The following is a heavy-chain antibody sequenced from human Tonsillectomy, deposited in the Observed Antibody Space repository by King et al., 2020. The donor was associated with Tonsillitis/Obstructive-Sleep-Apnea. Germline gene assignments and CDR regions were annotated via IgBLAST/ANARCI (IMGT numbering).Heavy chain of an antibody. CDR3: AKRGYYDFWSGYYADY. Sequence: VQLVESRGGLVQPGGSLRLSCAASGFTFSSYAMSWVRQAPGKGLEWVSAISSSGSSTYYADSVKGRFTISRDNSKNTLYLQMNSLRAEDTATFYCAKRGYYDFWSGYYADYWGQGTLVTVSS. CDR2: ISSSGSST. D-gene: IGHD3-3*01. J-gene: IGHJ4*02. V-gene: IGHV3-23*04. CDR1: GFTFSSYA.